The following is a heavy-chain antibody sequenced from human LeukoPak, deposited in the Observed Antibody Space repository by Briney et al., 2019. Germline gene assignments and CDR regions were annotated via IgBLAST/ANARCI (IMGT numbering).Heavy chain of an antibody. CDR3: ARKGPAAYYMDV. V-gene: IGHV1-8*03. CDR1: GYTFTSYD. D-gene: IGHD2-2*01. Sequence: GASVKVSCKASGYTFTSYDINWVRQATGQGLEWMGWMNPNSGNTGYAQKFQGRVTITRNTSISTAYMELSSLRSEDTAVYYCARKGPAAYYMDVWGKGTTVTVSS. CDR2: MNPNSGNT. J-gene: IGHJ6*03.